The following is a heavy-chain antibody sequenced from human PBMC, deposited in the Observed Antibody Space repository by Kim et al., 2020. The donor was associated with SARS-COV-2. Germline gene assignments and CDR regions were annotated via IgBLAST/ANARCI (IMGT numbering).Heavy chain of an antibody. Sequence: STTSNPSLRSSVTIAVDTSKNQFSLKLSSVTAAETAVYYCARGISSDYWGQGTLVTVSS. V-gene: IGHV4-34*01. CDR2: ST. CDR3: ARGISSDY. J-gene: IGHJ4*02.